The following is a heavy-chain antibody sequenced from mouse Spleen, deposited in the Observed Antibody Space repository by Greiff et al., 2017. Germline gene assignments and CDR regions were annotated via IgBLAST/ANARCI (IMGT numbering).Heavy chain of an antibody. D-gene: IGHD2-2*01. Sequence: QVQLQQPGAELVKPGASVKLSCKASGYTFTSYWMQWVKQRPRQGLEWIGEIDPSDSYTNYNQKFKGKATLTVDTSSSTAYMQLSSLTSEDSAVYYCARPLYGYSYAMDYWGQGTSVTVSS. J-gene: IGHJ4*01. CDR2: IDPSDSYT. CDR1: GYTFTSYW. V-gene: IGHV1-50*01. CDR3: ARPLYGYSYAMDY.